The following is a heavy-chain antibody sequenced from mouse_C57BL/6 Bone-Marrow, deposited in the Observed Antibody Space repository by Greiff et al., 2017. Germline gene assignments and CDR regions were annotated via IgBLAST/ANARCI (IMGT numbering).Heavy chain of an antibody. Sequence: EVQLQQSGAELVRPGASVKLSCTASGFNIKDDYIHWVKQRPEPGLEWIGWIDPEIGDTEYASKFQGKATITSDTSSNTAYLQLGSLTSEDTAVYYCSSFDGNYFDFWGQGTPLTVAS. V-gene: IGHV14-4*01. CDR1: GFNIKDDY. CDR2: IDPEIGDT. CDR3: SSFDGNYFDF. D-gene: IGHD2-3*01. J-gene: IGHJ2*01.